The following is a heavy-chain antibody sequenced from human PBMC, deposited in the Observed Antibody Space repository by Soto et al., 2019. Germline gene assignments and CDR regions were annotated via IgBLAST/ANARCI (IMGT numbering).Heavy chain of an antibody. J-gene: IGHJ4*02. CDR2: INIYNGKT. CDR3: AGDNGTESPNDY. Sequence: QVQLVQSGAEVKEPGASVKVSCKASGYTFNRYGVSWVRQAPGQGLEWMGWINIYNGKTDYAQEFQGRVPVTTDTSTTPVYRELRSLRSDDTAVYYCAGDNGTESPNDYWGQGTLFTVSS. V-gene: IGHV1-18*01. D-gene: IGHD2-21*02. CDR1: GYTFNRYG.